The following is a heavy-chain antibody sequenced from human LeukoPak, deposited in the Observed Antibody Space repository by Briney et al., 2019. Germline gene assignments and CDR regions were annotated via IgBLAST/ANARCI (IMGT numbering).Heavy chain of an antibody. Sequence: SETLSLTCTVSGGSISSYYWSWIRQPAGKGLEWIGRIYTSGSTNYNPSLKSRVTMSVDTSRNQFSLKLSSVTAADTAVYYCARVVYYDSSGYSDYWGQGTLVTVSS. D-gene: IGHD3-22*01. CDR3: ARVVYYDSSGYSDY. CDR1: GGSISSYY. CDR2: IYTSGST. J-gene: IGHJ4*02. V-gene: IGHV4-4*07.